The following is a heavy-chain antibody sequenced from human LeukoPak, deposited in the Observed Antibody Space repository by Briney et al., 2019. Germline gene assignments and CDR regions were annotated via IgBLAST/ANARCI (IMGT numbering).Heavy chain of an antibody. Sequence: GGSLTLSREASGFTLSTYWMNWVRPVPGKGLDWVANINTDGSGKRYVDSVKGRFTIARDNADNSLSLQMNSLRAEDTAVYYCASWGAGGNSWGQGTLVTVSS. V-gene: IGHV3-7*01. CDR1: GFTLSTYW. CDR2: INTDGSGK. D-gene: IGHD3-16*01. J-gene: IGHJ4*02. CDR3: ASWGAGGNS.